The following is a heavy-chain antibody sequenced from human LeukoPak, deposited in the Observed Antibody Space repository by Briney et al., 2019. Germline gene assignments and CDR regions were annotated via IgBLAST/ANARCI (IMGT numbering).Heavy chain of an antibody. D-gene: IGHD5-18*01. CDR1: GGTFSSYG. J-gene: IGHJ4*02. V-gene: IGHV1-69*06. Sequence: ASVKVSCKASGGTFSSYGISWVRQAPGQGLEWMGGIIPIFGTANYAQKFQGRVTITADKSTSTAYMELSSLRSEDTAVYYCARGIQLWPFYFDYWGQGTLVTVSS. CDR2: IIPIFGTA. CDR3: ARGIQLWPFYFDY.